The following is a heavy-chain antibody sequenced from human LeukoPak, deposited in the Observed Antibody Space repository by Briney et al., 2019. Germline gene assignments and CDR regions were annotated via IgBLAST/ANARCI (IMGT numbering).Heavy chain of an antibody. J-gene: IGHJ3*02. CDR3: ARDGPNDAFDI. Sequence: GGSLRLSCAASGFTFSSYGMHWVRQAPGKGLEWVAVIWYDGSNKYYADSVKGRFTISRDNSKNTLYLQMNSLRAEDTAVYYCARDGPNDAFDIWGQGTMVTVSS. V-gene: IGHV3-33*01. CDR2: IWYDGSNK. CDR1: GFTFSSYG.